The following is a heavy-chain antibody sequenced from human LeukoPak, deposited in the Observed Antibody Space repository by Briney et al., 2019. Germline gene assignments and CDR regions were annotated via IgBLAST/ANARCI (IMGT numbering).Heavy chain of an antibody. CDR1: GYSISSGYY. V-gene: IGHV4-38-2*02. CDR3: ARVSPGDYVYYYYMDV. Sequence: PSETLSLTCTVSGYSISSGYYWGWIRQPPGKGLEWIGSIYHSGSTYYNPSLKSRVTISVDTSKNQFSLKLSSVTAADTAVYYCARVSPGDYVYYYYMDVWGKGTTVTVSS. D-gene: IGHD4-17*01. J-gene: IGHJ6*03. CDR2: IYHSGST.